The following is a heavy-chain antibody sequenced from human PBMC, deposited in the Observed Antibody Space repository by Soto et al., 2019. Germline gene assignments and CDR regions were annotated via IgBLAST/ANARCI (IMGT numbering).Heavy chain of an antibody. D-gene: IGHD3-10*01. CDR1: GGTFRSDA. V-gene: IGHV1-69*01. J-gene: IGHJ3*02. CDR3: ARGDKLLGDDAFDI. Sequence: QVQLVQSGAEVKKPGSSVKVSCKASGGTFRSDAISWVRQAPGQGLEWMGGLILMSGIANYAQKLQGRVTPTADESTSTAYMQLSTLRSEDTAVYYCARGDKLLGDDAFDIWGQGTMVTVSS. CDR2: LILMSGIA.